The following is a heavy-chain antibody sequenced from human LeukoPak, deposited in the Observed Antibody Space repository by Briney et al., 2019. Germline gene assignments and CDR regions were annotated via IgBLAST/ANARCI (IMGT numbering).Heavy chain of an antibody. D-gene: IGHD5-18*01. V-gene: IGHV3-7*04. Sequence: GGSLRLSCAASGFTFTTYWMNWVRQAPGKGLEWVANIKQDGGEKHYVDSVKGRFTISRDNAKNSLDLQMDSLRAEDTAVYYWARAPTVDTASIWYFDLWGRGTLVSVSS. CDR2: IKQDGGEK. J-gene: IGHJ2*01. CDR1: GFTFTTYW. CDR3: ARAPTVDTASIWYFDL.